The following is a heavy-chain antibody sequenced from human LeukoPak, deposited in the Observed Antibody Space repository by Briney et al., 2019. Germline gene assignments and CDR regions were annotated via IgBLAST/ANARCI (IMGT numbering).Heavy chain of an antibody. V-gene: IGHV3-53*01. CDR1: GFTVSSNY. D-gene: IGHD2-8*02. CDR3: ATYGQVLLPFES. CDR2: ISSAGST. J-gene: IGHJ4*02. Sequence: GGSLRLSCVVSGFTVSSNYMSWVRQAPGKGLEWVSVISSAGSTYYADSVKGRFAISRDDSKNTLYLQMNSLRAEDTAVYYCATYGQVLLPFESWGQGTLVTVSS.